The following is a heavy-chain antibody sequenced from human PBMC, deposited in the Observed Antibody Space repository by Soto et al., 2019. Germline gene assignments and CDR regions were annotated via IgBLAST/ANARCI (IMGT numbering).Heavy chain of an antibody. CDR2: TYYRSKWYN. D-gene: IGHD5-12*01. CDR1: GNSVSSTSAA. Sequence: PSQTLSLTCAISGNSVSSTSAAWHWIRQSPSRGLEWLGRTYYRSKWYNDYAVSVKSRITINPDTSKNQFSLQLSAVTPEDTAVYYCATEDGYNSRVGNWFDPWGQGTLVTVSS. V-gene: IGHV6-1*01. J-gene: IGHJ5*02. CDR3: ATEDGYNSRVGNWFDP.